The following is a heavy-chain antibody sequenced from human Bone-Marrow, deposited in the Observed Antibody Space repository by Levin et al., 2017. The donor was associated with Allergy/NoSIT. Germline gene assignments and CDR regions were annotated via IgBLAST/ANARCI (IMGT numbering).Heavy chain of an antibody. CDR2: ISAYNGNT. J-gene: IGHJ4*02. Sequence: EASVKVSCKASGYTFTSYGISWVRQAPGQGLEWMGWISAYNGNTNYAQKLQGRVTMTTDTSTSTAYMELRSLRSDDTAVYYCARVGRITMIVVAQKYYFDYWGQGTLVTVSS. V-gene: IGHV1-18*01. D-gene: IGHD3-22*01. CDR3: ARVGRITMIVVAQKYYFDY. CDR1: GYTFTSYG.